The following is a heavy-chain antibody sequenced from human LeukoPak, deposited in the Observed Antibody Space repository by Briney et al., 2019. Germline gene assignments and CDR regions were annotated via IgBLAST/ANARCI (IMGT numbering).Heavy chain of an antibody. CDR1: GFTFSSYA. Sequence: GGSLRLSCAASGFTFSSYAMSWVRQAPGKGLEWVSAISGSGGSTYYVDSVKGRFTISRDNSKNTLYLQMNSLRAEDTAVYYCAKDRYYGEIFDYWGQGTLVTVSS. CDR3: AKDRYYGEIFDY. J-gene: IGHJ4*02. D-gene: IGHD4-17*01. V-gene: IGHV3-23*01. CDR2: ISGSGGST.